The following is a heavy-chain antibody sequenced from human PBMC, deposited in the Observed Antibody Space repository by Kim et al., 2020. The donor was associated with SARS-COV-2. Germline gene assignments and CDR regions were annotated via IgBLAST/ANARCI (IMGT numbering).Heavy chain of an antibody. CDR1: GFRFSIYS. V-gene: IGHV3-64D*09. Sequence: GGSLRLSCSASGFRFSIYSMHWVRQAPGKGLEYVSAISSDGTITYYADSVKGRFIISRDNSKKEMYLQLNSLRPEATAMYYCVKEPLNAYWGRGTLVTVS. J-gene: IGHJ4*02. CDR3: VKEPLNAY. CDR2: ISSDGTIT.